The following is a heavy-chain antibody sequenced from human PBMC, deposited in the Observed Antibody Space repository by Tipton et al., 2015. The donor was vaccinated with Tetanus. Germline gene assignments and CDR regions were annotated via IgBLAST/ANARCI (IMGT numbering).Heavy chain of an antibody. CDR3: ARFSYDSGGFYSYFDY. V-gene: IGHV1-8*01. CDR2: LSPKGGTI. Sequence: QLVQSGAEVKKPGASVKVSCKASGYSFSSHDIFWVRQASGQGLEWLGWLSPKGGTIGSAEKFQGRFTMTRDTSINTAYMELTSLTSEDTAVYYCARFSYDSGGFYSYFDYWGRGTLVTVSS. J-gene: IGHJ4*02. CDR1: GYSFSSHD. D-gene: IGHD3-22*01.